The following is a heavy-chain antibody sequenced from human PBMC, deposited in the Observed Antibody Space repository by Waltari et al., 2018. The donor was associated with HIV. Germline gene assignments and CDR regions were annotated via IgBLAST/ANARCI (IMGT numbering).Heavy chain of an antibody. CDR1: GFVLTSYY. J-gene: IGHJ6*03. V-gene: IGHV1-46*01. CDR3: ARDHSPIQDYSLDV. Sequence: VRLEQSGPEVKEPGTSVIVSCKTTGFVLTSYYIHWVRQVPGQGLEWMGTIDPSEGTTRCAHRCRSIIKLTRDVSTSTVYMEVTRLTFGETAIYYCARDHSPIQDYSLDVWGQGTTVVVS. CDR2: IDPSEGTT. D-gene: IGHD5-18*01.